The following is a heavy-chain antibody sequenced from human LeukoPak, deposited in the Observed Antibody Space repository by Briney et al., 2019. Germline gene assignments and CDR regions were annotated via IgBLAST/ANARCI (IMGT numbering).Heavy chain of an antibody. CDR3: ARVMHWDIVMARGRGMDV. D-gene: IGHD5-12*01. CDR2: IKPYNGNT. J-gene: IGHJ6*02. V-gene: IGHV1-18*01. CDR1: AYTLTTYC. Sequence: ASVTVSCNAAAYTLTTYCISWERQAPGQGREWIGSIKPYNGNTNYAQKLQGRVTMSTDTSTSTAYMEMRSMRPDDTAVYYCARVMHWDIVMARGRGMDVWGQGTTVTVSS.